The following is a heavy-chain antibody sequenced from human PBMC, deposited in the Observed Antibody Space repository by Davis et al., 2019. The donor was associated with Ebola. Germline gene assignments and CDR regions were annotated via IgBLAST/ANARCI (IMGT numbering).Heavy chain of an antibody. CDR1: GGSISSGDYY. V-gene: IGHV4-30-4*01. D-gene: IGHD2-2*01. Sequence: SETLSLTCTVSGGSISSGDYYWSWIRQPPGKGLEWIGYIYYSGSTYYNSSLKSRVTISVDTSKNQFSLKLSSVTAADTAVYYCARDRYCSSTSCYSYYYYYYMDVWGKGTTVTVSS. CDR3: ARDRYCSSTSCYSYYYYYYMDV. CDR2: IYYSGST. J-gene: IGHJ6*03.